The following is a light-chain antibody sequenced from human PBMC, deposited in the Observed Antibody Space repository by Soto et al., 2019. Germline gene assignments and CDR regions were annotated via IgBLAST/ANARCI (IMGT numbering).Light chain of an antibody. CDR1: QSISSW. CDR3: QQYNSYSYALT. J-gene: IGKJ4*01. CDR2: DAS. Sequence: DIQMTQSPSTLSASVGDRVTITCRASQSISSWLAWYQQKPGKAPKLLIYDASSLESGVPSRFSGSGSGTEFALTLSILQPDHFASDSCQQYNSYSYALTFGGGTKVEIK. V-gene: IGKV1-5*01.